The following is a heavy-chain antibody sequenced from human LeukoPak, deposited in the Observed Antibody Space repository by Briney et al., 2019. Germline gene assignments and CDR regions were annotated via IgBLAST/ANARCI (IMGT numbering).Heavy chain of an antibody. Sequence: GGSLRLSCAASGFIFSTYWMSWVRRAPGKGLEWVANIKQDGSEKYYVDSVKGRFTISRDNAKNSVYLQMDSLTTDDTAVYYCARDRGADRFDIWGQGTLVTVSS. CDR3: ARDRGADRFDI. CDR2: IKQDGSEK. CDR1: GFIFSTYW. J-gene: IGHJ4*02. D-gene: IGHD1-14*01. V-gene: IGHV3-7*01.